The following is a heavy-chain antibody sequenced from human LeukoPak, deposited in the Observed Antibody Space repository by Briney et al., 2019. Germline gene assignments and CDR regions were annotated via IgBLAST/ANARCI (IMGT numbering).Heavy chain of an antibody. V-gene: IGHV3-30*02. CDR3: AKDLMRDRWFGES. D-gene: IGHD3-10*01. CDR1: GFTFNYYG. CDR2: IRYDGNDK. Sequence: PGGSLRLSCAASGFTFNYYGTHWVRQAPGKGLEWVAFIRYDGNDKYYAKSVKGRFTISRDTSRNTLYLQMNSLRPEDTAVYYCAKDLMRDRWFGESWGQGTLVTVSS. J-gene: IGHJ5*02.